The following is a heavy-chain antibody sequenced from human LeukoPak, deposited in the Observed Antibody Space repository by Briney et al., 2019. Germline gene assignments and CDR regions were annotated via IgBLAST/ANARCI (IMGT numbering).Heavy chain of an antibody. CDR3: ARAVRSGGSPYDFDY. CDR2: INPSGGST. J-gene: IGHJ4*02. CDR1: GYTFTSYY. D-gene: IGHD2-15*01. V-gene: IGHV1-46*01. Sequence: GASVKVSFKASGYTFTSYYMHWVRQAPGQGLEWMGIINPSGGSTSYAQKFQGRVTMTRDTSTSTVYMELSSLRSEDTAVYYCARAVRSGGSPYDFDYWGQGTLVTVSS.